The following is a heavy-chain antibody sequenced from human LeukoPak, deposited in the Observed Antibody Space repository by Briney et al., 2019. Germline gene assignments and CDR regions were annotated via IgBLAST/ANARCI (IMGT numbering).Heavy chain of an antibody. Sequence: SETLSLTCTVSGGSISSYYWSWIRQPPGKGLEWIGYIYYSGSTNYNPSLKSRVTISVDTSKNQFSLKLSSVTAADTAVYYCAILSQWLPDYWGQGTLVTVSS. CDR2: IYYSGST. J-gene: IGHJ4*02. V-gene: IGHV4-59*01. CDR1: GGSISSYY. D-gene: IGHD6-19*01. CDR3: AILSQWLPDY.